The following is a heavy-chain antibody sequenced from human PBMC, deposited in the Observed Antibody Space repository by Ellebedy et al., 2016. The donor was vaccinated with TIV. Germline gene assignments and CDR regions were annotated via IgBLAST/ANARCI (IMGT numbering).Heavy chain of an antibody. CDR3: ARDSARSDY. J-gene: IGHJ4*02. D-gene: IGHD3-10*01. V-gene: IGHV3-7*01. CDR2: IKENGREK. CDR1: GLTVTNHY. Sequence: PGGSLRLSCAASGLTVTNHYMIWVRQAPGKGLEWVANIKENGREKYYVDSVKGRFTISRDNAKNSVYLQMDSLKAEDTAVYYCARDSARSDYWGQGTRVIVSS.